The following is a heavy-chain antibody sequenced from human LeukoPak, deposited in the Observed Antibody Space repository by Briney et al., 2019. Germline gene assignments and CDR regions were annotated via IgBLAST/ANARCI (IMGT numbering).Heavy chain of an antibody. CDR3: ARDLAYCGGDCWTAFDY. J-gene: IGHJ4*02. CDR2: ISAYNGNT. D-gene: IGHD2-21*02. Sequence: GASVKVSCKGSGYTFTSYGISWVRQAPGQGLEWMGWISAYNGNTNYAQKLQGRGTMTTDTSTSTAYMELRSLRSDDTAVYYCARDLAYCGGDCWTAFDYWGQGTLVTVSS. V-gene: IGHV1-18*01. CDR1: GYTFTSYG.